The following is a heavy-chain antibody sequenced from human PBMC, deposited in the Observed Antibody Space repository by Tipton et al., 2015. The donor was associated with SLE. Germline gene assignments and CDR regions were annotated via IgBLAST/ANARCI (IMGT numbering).Heavy chain of an antibody. V-gene: IGHV4-61*02. CDR1: GDALNSYSYY. D-gene: IGHD2-2*01. CDR3: ARGTGGGSTSTSLWVMDV. CDR2: VYITGET. Sequence: TLSLTCTVSGDALNSYSYYWGWIRQPAGKGLEWIGRVYITGETDYNPSLKSRVTISVDTSKNQFSLKLSSVTAADTAVYYCARGTGGGSTSTSLWVMDVWGKGTTVIVSS. J-gene: IGHJ6*03.